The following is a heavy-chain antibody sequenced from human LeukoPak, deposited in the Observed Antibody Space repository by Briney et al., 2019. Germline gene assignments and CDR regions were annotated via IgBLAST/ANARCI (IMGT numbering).Heavy chain of an antibody. CDR3: VKVVPDYYDFWSGSTHFTF. Sequence: GGSLRLSCAASGFTFSSYAMSWVRQAPGKGLEWVSAISGSGGGTYYADSVKGRFTISRDNSKNTLYLQMNSLRAEDTAVYFCVKVVPDYYDFWSGSTHFTFWGQGTLVIVSS. D-gene: IGHD3-3*01. CDR2: ISGSGGGT. CDR1: GFTFSSYA. J-gene: IGHJ4*02. V-gene: IGHV3-23*01.